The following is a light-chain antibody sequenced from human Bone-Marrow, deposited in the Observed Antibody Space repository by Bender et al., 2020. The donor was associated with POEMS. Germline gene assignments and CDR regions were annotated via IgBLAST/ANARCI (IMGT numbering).Light chain of an antibody. CDR1: SSNIGSNA. Sequence: QSLLTQPPSVSAAPGQKVTISCSGSSSNIGSNAVNWYQQLPGKAPKLLIYYDDMLPSGVSDRFAGSKSGTSASLAISGLQSEDEAAYYCQTWGTDIHVLFGGGTNLTVL. V-gene: IGLV1-36*01. CDR2: YDD. CDR3: QTWGTDIHVL. J-gene: IGLJ2*01.